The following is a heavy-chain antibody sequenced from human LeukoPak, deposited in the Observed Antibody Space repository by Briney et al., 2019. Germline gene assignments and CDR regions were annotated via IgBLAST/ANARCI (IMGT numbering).Heavy chain of an antibody. Sequence: SETLSLTCTVSGGSISSSSYYWGWIRQPPGKGLEWIGSIYYSGSTYYNPFLKSRVTISVDTSKNQFSLKLSSVTAADTAVYYCARHAYYDFWSGYLGTSYYYYYMDVWGKGTTVTVSS. CDR2: IYYSGST. CDR1: GGSISSSSYY. J-gene: IGHJ6*03. D-gene: IGHD3-3*01. V-gene: IGHV4-39*01. CDR3: ARHAYYDFWSGYLGTSYYYYYMDV.